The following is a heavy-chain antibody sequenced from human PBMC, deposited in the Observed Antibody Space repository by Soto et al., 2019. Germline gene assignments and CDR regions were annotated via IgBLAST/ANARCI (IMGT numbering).Heavy chain of an antibody. CDR1: GYTLTELS. Sequence: GASVKVSCTVSGYTLTELSMHWVRQAPGKGLEWMGGFDPEDGETIYAQKFQGRVTMTEDTSTDTAYMELGSLRSEDTAVYYCATDKGGLRAYFDYWGQGTLVTVSS. J-gene: IGHJ4*02. V-gene: IGHV1-24*01. CDR2: FDPEDGET. CDR3: ATDKGGLRAYFDY. D-gene: IGHD3-16*01.